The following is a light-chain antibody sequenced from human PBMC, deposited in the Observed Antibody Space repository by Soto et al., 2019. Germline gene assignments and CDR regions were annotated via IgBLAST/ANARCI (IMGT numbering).Light chain of an antibody. Sequence: QSVLTQPASVSGSLGQSITISCTGTSSDVGGYNYVSWYQHHPGKAPKLMIFDVSNRPSGVSNRFSGSKSGNTASLTISGLQAEDEADYYCSSYTASSTYVFGTGTKVTVL. J-gene: IGLJ1*01. V-gene: IGLV2-14*03. CDR1: SSDVGGYNY. CDR2: DVS. CDR3: SSYTASSTYV.